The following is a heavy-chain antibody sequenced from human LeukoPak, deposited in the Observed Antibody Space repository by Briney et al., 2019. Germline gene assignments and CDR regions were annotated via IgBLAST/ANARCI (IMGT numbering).Heavy chain of an antibody. Sequence: SGGSLRLSCAASGFTFSSYAMSWARQAPGKGLEWVSTISCSGGSTYYVDSVKGRFTISRDNSKNTLYLQMSSLRAEDTAVYYCAKYLFFNPTTSKDAFNIWGQGTRVTVSS. D-gene: IGHD4-17*01. J-gene: IGHJ3*02. CDR1: GFTFSSYA. CDR3: AKYLFFNPTTSKDAFNI. V-gene: IGHV3-23*01. CDR2: ISCSGGST.